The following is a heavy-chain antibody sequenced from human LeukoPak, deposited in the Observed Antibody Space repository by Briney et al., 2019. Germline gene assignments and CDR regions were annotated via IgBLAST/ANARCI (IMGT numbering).Heavy chain of an antibody. J-gene: IGHJ4*02. D-gene: IGHD6-19*01. CDR3: AKDVVGQQWLENY. V-gene: IGHV3-23*01. CDR1: GFIFINSG. CDR2: ISATATIT. Sequence: GGSLRLSCAASGFIFINSGMSWVRQAPGKGLEWVSAISATATITYYADSVKGRFTISRDNSKNTLYLQMNSLRPEDTAVYYCAKDVVGQQWLENYWGQGTLVTVSS.